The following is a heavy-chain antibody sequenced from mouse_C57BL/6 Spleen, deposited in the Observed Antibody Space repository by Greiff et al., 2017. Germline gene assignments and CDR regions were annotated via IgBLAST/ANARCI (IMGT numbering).Heavy chain of an antibody. V-gene: IGHV1-74*01. CDR2: IHPSASDT. CDR1: GYTFTSYW. D-gene: IGHD2-3*01. Sequence: QVQLQQPGAGLVKPGASVKVSCKASGYTFTSYWMHWVKQRPGQGLEWIGRIHPSASDTNYNQKFKGKATLTVDKSSSTADIQLSSLTSEDSAVYYCAIAYDTFFADWGQGTLVTVSA. J-gene: IGHJ3*01. CDR3: AIAYDTFFAD.